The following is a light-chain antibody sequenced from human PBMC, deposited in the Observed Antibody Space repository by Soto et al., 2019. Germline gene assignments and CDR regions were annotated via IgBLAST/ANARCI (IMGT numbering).Light chain of an antibody. CDR3: QQYGSSPWT. Sequence: EIVLTQSPGTLSLSPGERATLSCRASQSVRSNYLAWYRQTPGQAPRLLIYGASNRATGIPDRFSRSGSGTDFTLIISRLEPEDFALYYCQQYGSSPWTFGQGTKLEIK. CDR2: GAS. J-gene: IGKJ1*01. V-gene: IGKV3-20*01. CDR1: QSVRSNY.